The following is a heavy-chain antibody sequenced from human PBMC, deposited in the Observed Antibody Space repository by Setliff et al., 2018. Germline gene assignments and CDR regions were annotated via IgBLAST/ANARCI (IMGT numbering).Heavy chain of an antibody. V-gene: IGHV1-18*01. CDR3: ARDEIRPITPDY. CDR1: GYTFAKYG. D-gene: IGHD1-20*01. Sequence: ASVKVSCKAFGYTFAKYGTSWVRQAPGQGLEWMGWISGYNGYTVYAQKLQGRVTMTTDTSTSTAYMEMRSLTSDDTAVYYCARDEIRPITPDYWGQGTLVTVSS. J-gene: IGHJ4*02. CDR2: ISGYNGYT.